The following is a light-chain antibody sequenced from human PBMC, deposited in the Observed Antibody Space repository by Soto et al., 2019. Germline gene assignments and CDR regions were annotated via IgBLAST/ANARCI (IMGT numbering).Light chain of an antibody. CDR2: AAS. J-gene: IGKJ3*01. V-gene: IGKV1-39*01. Sequence: DLQMTQSPSSLSASVGDRVTITCRASQTISNYLNWYQEKPGKAPKLLIYAASNLQSGVPSRFSGRGSGTEFTLTISNLQPEDFATYYCQKTYSTPFTFGPGTNVDI. CDR1: QTISNY. CDR3: QKTYSTPFT.